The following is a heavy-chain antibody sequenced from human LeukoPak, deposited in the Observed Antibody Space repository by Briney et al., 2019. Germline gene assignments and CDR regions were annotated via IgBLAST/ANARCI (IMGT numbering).Heavy chain of an antibody. Sequence: SETLSLTCTVSGGSISSYDWSWIRQPAGKGLEWIGRIYTRGSTNYNPSLKSRVSMSVDTSKKQFSLKLSSVTAADTAVYYCARVSGSSWFPYYYYYMDVWGKGTTVTVSS. D-gene: IGHD6-13*01. CDR2: IYTRGST. J-gene: IGHJ6*03. CDR1: GGSISSYD. CDR3: ARVSGSSWFPYYYYYMDV. V-gene: IGHV4-4*07.